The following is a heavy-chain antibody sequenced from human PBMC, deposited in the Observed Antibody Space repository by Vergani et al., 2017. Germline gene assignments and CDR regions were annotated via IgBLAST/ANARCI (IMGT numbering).Heavy chain of an antibody. D-gene: IGHD1-1*01. CDR3: ARLQLERRGSYGPFDF. Sequence: QLVLEESGPGLVKPSETLSLTCTVSGGSIGGSNYYWGWIRQPPGKGLEWIGNIYHTGTTYISPSLKSRVTISVDTSNNQFSLKLTSVTASDTAVYHCARLQLERRGSYGPFDFWGQGTTVTVSS. J-gene: IGHJ3*01. CDR1: GGSIGGSNYY. CDR2: IYHTGTT. V-gene: IGHV4-39*01.